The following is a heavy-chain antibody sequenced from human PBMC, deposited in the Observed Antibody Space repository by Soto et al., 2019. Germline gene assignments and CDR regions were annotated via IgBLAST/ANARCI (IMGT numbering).Heavy chain of an antibody. CDR3: ARDLMVRGKSAFDI. J-gene: IGHJ3*02. CDR1: GFTFSSYG. V-gene: IGHV3-33*01. CDR2: IWYDGSNK. Sequence: PGGSLRLSCAASGFTFSSYGMHWVRQAPGKGLEWVAVIWYDGSNKYYADSVKGRFTISRDNSKNKLYLQMNSLRAEDTAVYYCARDLMVRGKSAFDIWGQGTMVTVSS. D-gene: IGHD3-10*01.